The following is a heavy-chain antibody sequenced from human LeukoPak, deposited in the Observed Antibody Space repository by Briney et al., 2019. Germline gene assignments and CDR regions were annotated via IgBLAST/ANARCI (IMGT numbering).Heavy chain of an antibody. J-gene: IGHJ4*02. CDR1: GFTFSNYA. CDR3: ARPYYYGSGSYGGFDY. CDR2: ISDSGGST. D-gene: IGHD3-10*01. Sequence: PGGSLRLSCAASGFTFSNYAMSWVRQAPGKGLEWVSAISDSGGSTYDADSVKGRFTISRDNSKNTLYLQMNSLRAEDTAVYCCARPYYYGSGSYGGFDYWGQGTLVTVSS. V-gene: IGHV3-23*01.